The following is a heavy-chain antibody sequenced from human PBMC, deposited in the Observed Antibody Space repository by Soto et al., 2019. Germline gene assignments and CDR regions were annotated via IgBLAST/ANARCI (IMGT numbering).Heavy chain of an antibody. CDR2: IYPGDSDT. D-gene: IGHD3-16*02. J-gene: IGHJ3*02. V-gene: IGHV5-51*01. CDR3: ARQDYGYVWGSYRYNAFDI. CDR1: GYSFTSYW. Sequence: PGESLKISCKGSGYSFTSYWIGWVRQMPGKGLEWMGIIYPGDSDTRYSPSFQGQVTISADKSISTAYLQWSSLKASDTAMYYCARQDYGYVWGSYRYNAFDIRGPGTMVTVSS.